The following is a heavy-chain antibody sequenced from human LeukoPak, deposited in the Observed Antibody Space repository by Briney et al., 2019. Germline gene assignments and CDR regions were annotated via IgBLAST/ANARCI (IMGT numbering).Heavy chain of an antibody. J-gene: IGHJ3*02. Sequence: SETLSLTCTVSGGSISSYYWSWIRQPPGKGLEWIGYIYHSGSTNYNPSLKSRVTISIDKSKKQYSLKLISVTAADTAIYYCARVGGMTTINNAAFDIWGQGTMVTVSS. CDR2: IYHSGST. CDR1: GGSISSYY. V-gene: IGHV4-59*01. D-gene: IGHD5-24*01. CDR3: ARVGGMTTINNAAFDI.